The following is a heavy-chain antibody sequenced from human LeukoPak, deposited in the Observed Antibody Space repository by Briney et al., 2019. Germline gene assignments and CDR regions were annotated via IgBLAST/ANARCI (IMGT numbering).Heavy chain of an antibody. CDR3: AILPGDSSGYLDY. Sequence: GASVKVSCEASGYTFTSYAMHWVRQAPGQGLEWMGIINPSGGSTSYAQKFQGRVTMTRDTSTSTVYMELSSLRSEDTVVYYCAILPGDSSGYLDYWGQGTLVTVSA. D-gene: IGHD3-22*01. V-gene: IGHV1-46*01. CDR2: INPSGGST. CDR1: GYTFTSYA. J-gene: IGHJ4*02.